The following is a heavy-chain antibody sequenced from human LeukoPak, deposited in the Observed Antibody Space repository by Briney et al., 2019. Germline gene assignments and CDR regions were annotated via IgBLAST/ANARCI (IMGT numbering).Heavy chain of an antibody. V-gene: IGHV3-66*01. CDR1: GFTVSSKY. D-gene: IGHD6-19*01. CDR2: IYSGGRT. CDR3: VKFWYSSGWSKDFDY. J-gene: IGHJ4*02. Sequence: AGGSLRLSCAASGFTVSSKYMSWVRQAPGKGLEWVSVIYSGGRTYYADSVKGRFTISRDNSKNTLYLQMSSLRAEDTAVYYCVKFWYSSGWSKDFDYWGQGTLVTVSS.